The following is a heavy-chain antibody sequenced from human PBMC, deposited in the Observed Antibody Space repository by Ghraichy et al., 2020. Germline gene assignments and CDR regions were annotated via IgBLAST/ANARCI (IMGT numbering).Heavy chain of an antibody. CDR2: IRSKAYGGTT. J-gene: IGHJ6*02. D-gene: IGHD6-19*01. CDR3: TRGSSGWYKYYYYGMDV. Sequence: GGSLRLSCTASGFTFGDYAMSWVRQAPGKGLEWVGFIRSKAYGGTTEYAASVKGRFTISRDDSKSIAYLQMNSLKTEDTAVYYCTRGSSGWYKYYYYGMDVWGQGTTVTVSS. CDR1: GFTFGDYA. V-gene: IGHV3-49*04.